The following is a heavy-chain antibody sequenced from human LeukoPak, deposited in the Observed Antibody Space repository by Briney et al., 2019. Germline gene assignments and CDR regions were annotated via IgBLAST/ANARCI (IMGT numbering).Heavy chain of an antibody. Sequence: GESLKISCKGSGFSFCTYWIGWVRQMPGEGLEWMGIIYTGDSDTRYSPSFQGQVTISADKSINTAYLQWSSLKASDTAMYYCARQAQLASFDCWGQGTLVTVSS. J-gene: IGHJ4*02. D-gene: IGHD3-3*02. CDR3: ARQAQLASFDC. CDR1: GFSFCTYW. CDR2: IYTGDSDT. V-gene: IGHV5-51*01.